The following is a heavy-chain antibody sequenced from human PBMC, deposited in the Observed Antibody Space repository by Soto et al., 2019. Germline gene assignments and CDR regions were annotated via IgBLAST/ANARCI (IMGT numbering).Heavy chain of an antibody. CDR3: VRENNPRQVYTQDTMVRGVSFVQYCYQGMEV. Sequence: YSVKVSCKASGGTFSSYAISWVRQAPGQGLEWMGGIIPIFGTANYARKFQGRVTITADESTSTAYMELSSLRSEDTAVYYCVRENNPRQVYTQDTMVRGVSFVQYCYQGMEVGG. CDR2: IIPIFGTA. J-gene: IGHJ6*02. CDR1: GGTFSSYA. D-gene: IGHD3-10*01. V-gene: IGHV1-69*13.